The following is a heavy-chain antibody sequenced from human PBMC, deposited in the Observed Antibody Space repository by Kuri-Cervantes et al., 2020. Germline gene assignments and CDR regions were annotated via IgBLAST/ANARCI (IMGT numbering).Heavy chain of an antibody. CDR2: IIPIFGTA. V-gene: IGHV1-69*06. J-gene: IGHJ3*02. CDR3: ARGPYDSSGSMGAFDI. CDR1: GGTFSSYA. Sequence: SVKVSCKASGGTFSSYAISWVRQAPGQGLEWMGGIIPIFGTANYAQKFQGRVTITADKSTSTAYMELSSLRSEDTAVYYCARGPYDSSGSMGAFDIWGQGTMVTVSS. D-gene: IGHD3-22*01.